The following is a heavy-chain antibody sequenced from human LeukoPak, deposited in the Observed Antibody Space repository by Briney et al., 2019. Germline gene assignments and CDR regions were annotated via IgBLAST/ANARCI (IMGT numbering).Heavy chain of an antibody. CDR3: AREWDY. J-gene: IGHJ4*02. V-gene: IGHV3-48*03. CDR1: GFTFSSFE. Sequence: PGGSLRLSCAASGFTFSSFEMNWVRQAPGKGLEWVSYISSSGSTTYYADSVKGRFTISRDNAKNSLYLQMNSLRDEDTAVYYCAREWDYWGQGTLVTVSS. CDR2: ISSSGSTT.